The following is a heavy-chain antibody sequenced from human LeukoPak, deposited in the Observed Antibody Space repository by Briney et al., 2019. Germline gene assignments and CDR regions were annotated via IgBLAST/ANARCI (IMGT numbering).Heavy chain of an antibody. CDR2: ISGSGATT. D-gene: IGHD2-2*01. V-gene: IGHV3-23*01. CDR1: GFTFSSYS. Sequence: GGSLRLSCAASGFTFSSYSMHWVRQAPGKGLEWVSGISGSGATTYYADSVKGRFTISRDSSKNTLYLEMNSLRAEDTAVYYCAKTSGGNYWGQGTLVTVSS. CDR3: AKTSGGNY. J-gene: IGHJ4*02.